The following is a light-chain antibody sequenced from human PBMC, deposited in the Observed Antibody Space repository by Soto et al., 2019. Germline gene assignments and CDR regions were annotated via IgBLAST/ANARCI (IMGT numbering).Light chain of an antibody. CDR3: SSFTSSSTLYV. Sequence: QSALTQPASVSGSPGQSIAISCTGTSSDAGGYNYVSWYQQHPGKAPKLMIYDVSNRPSVVSNRCSGSKSGNTASLTISGLQADDEADYYCSSFTSSSTLYVFGTGTKVTVL. J-gene: IGLJ1*01. CDR2: DVS. V-gene: IGLV2-14*01. CDR1: SSDAGGYNY.